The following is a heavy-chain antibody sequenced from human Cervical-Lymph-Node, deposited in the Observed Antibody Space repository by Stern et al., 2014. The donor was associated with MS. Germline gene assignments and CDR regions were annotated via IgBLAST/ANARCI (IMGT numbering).Heavy chain of an antibody. CDR1: DGSISSSSYH. Sequence: QLQLQESGPGLVKPSETLSLTCIVSDGSISSSSYHWVWIRQPPGKGLEWIGSIKHSASTYYNPSLKSRLTISEDTSKKQFSLKLNSVTAADTAVYYCARNYYDGSGSFYWGQGTLVTVSS. CDR2: IKHSAST. V-gene: IGHV4-39*01. J-gene: IGHJ4*02. D-gene: IGHD3-22*01. CDR3: ARNYYDGSGSFY.